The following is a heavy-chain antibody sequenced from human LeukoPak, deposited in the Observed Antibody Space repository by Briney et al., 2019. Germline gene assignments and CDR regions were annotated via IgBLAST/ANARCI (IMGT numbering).Heavy chain of an antibody. CDR1: GYTFTGYY. D-gene: IGHD3-10*01. CDR2: INPDRGGT. V-gene: IGHV1-2*02. CDR3: ARVILSGSYYFES. J-gene: IGHJ4*02. Sequence: ASVKVSCKASGYTFTGYYMHWVRQAAGQGLEWMGWINPDRGGTNYAQKFRGRVTMTRDTSISTAYMDLSRLTSDDTAVYYCARVILSGSYYFESWGQGTLVTVSS.